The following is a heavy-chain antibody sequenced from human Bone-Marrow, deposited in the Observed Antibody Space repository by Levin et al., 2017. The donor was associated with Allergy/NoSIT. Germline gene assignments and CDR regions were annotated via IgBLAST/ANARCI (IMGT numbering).Heavy chain of an antibody. CDR1: GFTFSSYA. D-gene: IGHD6-13*01. V-gene: IGHV3-30*04. J-gene: IGHJ4*02. CDR3: ARDSYRYSSSWYFY. CDR2: ISYDGSNK. Sequence: GGSLRLSCAASGFTFSSYAMHWVRQAPGKGLEWVAVISYDGSNKYYADSVKGRFTISRDNSKNTLYLQMNSLRAEDTAVYYCARDSYRYSSSWYFYWGQGTLVTVSS.